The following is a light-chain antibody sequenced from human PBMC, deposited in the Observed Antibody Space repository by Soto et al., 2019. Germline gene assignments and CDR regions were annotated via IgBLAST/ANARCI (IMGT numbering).Light chain of an antibody. J-gene: IGKJ1*01. Sequence: QMTQTKCSLSSYLVHRLTITCRPTQSISSYLNCYQQKPGKDPKLLIYAASSLQSGVPSRFSGSGSETDFTLTISSLQPEDFATYSCQQSYSTTWTFGQGANVDIK. CDR3: QQSYSTTWT. CDR1: QSISSY. CDR2: AAS. V-gene: IGKV1-39*01.